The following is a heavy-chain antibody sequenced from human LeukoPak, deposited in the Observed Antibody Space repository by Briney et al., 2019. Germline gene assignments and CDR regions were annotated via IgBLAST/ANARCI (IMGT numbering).Heavy chain of an antibody. CDR1: GGSISSYY. CDR3: ARGTARYYSYGYAHYYMDV. J-gene: IGHJ6*03. D-gene: IGHD5-18*01. Sequence: SETLSLTCTVSGGSISSYYWSWIRQPPGKGLEWIGYIYYSGSTNYNPSLKSRVTISVDTSKNQFSLKLSSVTAADTAVYYCARGTARYYSYGYAHYYMDVWGKGTTVTISS. CDR2: IYYSGST. V-gene: IGHV4-59*01.